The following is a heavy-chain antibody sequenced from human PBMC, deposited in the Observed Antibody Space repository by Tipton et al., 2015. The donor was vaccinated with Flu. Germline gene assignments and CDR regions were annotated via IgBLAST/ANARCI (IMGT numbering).Heavy chain of an antibody. CDR1: GGSISSYY. V-gene: IGHV4-59*08. CDR3: ARHGDPHTPNWYELDS. Sequence: TLSLTCAVSGGSISSYYWSWIRQPPWRGLEWIGYMWDSGRVRYNPSLESRATISVDMSKNQFSLKLSSVTAADTAVYYCARHGDPHTPNWYELDSWGQGTLVTVSS. J-gene: IGHJ4*02. D-gene: IGHD1-1*01. CDR2: MWDSGRV.